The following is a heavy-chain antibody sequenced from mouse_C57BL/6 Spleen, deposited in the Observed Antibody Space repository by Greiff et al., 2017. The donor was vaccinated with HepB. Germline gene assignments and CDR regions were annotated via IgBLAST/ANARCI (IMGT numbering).Heavy chain of an antibody. CDR1: GFSLTSYG. CDR2: IWSGGST. V-gene: IGHV2-2*01. J-gene: IGHJ2*01. Sequence: VQLQESGPGLVQPSQSLSITCTVSGFSLTSYGVHWVRQSPGKGLEWLGVIWSGGSTDYNAAFISRLSISKDNSKSQVFFKRNSLQADDTAIYYCARNRDYDGLFDYWGQGTTLTVSS. CDR3: ARNRDYDGLFDY. D-gene: IGHD2-4*01.